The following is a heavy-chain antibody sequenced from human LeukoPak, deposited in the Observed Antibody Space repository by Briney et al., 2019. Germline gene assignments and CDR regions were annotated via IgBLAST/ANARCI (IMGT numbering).Heavy chain of an antibody. D-gene: IGHD3-10*01. CDR1: GFTFSSYA. J-gene: IGHJ5*02. Sequence: PGRSLRLSCAASGFTFSSYAMHWVRQAPGKGLEWVAVISYDGSNKYYADSVKGRFTISRDNSKNTLYLQMNSLRAEDTAVYYCAKDRGIDDWFDPWGQGTLVTVSS. CDR2: ISYDGSNK. CDR3: AKDRGIDDWFDP. V-gene: IGHV3-30-3*01.